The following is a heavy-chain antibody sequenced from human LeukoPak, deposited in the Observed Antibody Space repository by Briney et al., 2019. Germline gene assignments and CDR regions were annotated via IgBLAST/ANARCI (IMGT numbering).Heavy chain of an antibody. CDR2: ISVYSGDT. CDR3: ARAPAAGATRVDY. D-gene: IGHD6-13*01. J-gene: IGHJ4*02. V-gene: IGHV1-18*01. CDR1: GYTFSSYG. Sequence: GASVKVSCKASGYTFSSYGISWVRQAPGQGLEWMGWISVYSGDTKYAQKVQGRVTMTTDTPTGTAYMELRSLTSDDTAVYFCARAPAAGATRVDYWGQGTLVTVSS.